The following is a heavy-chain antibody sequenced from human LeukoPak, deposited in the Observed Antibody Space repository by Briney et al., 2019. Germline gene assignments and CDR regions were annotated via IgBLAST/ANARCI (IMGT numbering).Heavy chain of an antibody. CDR2: ISGSGGST. CDR3: AKSHSAWLLYYYDSSGYLGASSQFDY. Sequence: PGGSLRLSCAASGFTFSSYAMSWVRQAPGKGLEWVSAISGSGGSTYYADSVKGRFTISRDNSKNTLYLQMNSLRAEDTAVYYCAKSHSAWLLYYYDSSGYLGASSQFDYWGQGTLVTVSS. CDR1: GFTFSSYA. V-gene: IGHV3-23*01. J-gene: IGHJ4*02. D-gene: IGHD3-22*01.